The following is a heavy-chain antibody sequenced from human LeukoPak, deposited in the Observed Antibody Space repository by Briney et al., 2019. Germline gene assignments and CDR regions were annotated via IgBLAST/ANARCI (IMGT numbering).Heavy chain of an antibody. J-gene: IGHJ4*02. CDR2: IYYSGST. CDR3: ARVNVMAATENFDY. V-gene: IGHV4-59*01. D-gene: IGHD2-8*01. Sequence: SETLSLTCTVSGGSISSYYWSWIRQPPGKGLEWIGYIYYSGSTNYSPSLKSRVTISVDTSKNQFSLKLSSVTAADTAVYYCARVNVMAATENFDYWGQGTLVTVSS. CDR1: GGSISSYY.